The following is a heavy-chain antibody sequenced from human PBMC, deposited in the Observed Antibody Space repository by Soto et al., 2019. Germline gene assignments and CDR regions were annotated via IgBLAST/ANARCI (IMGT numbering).Heavy chain of an antibody. CDR1: GFTFGNFG. CDR2: ISNDGTDQ. J-gene: IGHJ4*02. CDR3: ARGCSGGTNCFYFDF. Sequence: QVQLVESGGGVVQPGRSLRLSCAASGFTFGNFGIHWVRQAPGKGLEWVADISNDGTDQYYADSVKSRFTISRDNSKNTLYLQMNSLRDEDTAVYYCARGCSGGTNCFYFDFWGQGILVTVSS. D-gene: IGHD6-13*01. V-gene: IGHV3-30*03.